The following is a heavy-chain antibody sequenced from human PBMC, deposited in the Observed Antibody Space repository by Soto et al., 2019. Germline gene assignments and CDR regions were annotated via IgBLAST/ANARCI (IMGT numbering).Heavy chain of an antibody. CDR3: AREGSYSAYNFAHGIQLWSFDF. CDR2: IFSNGST. D-gene: IGHD5-12*01. CDR1: GGSINTFY. Sequence: QVRLQESGPGLLKPSETLSLTCTVSGGSINTFYWSWVRQPAGKGLEWIGRIFSNGSTSFNPSLESRVAMSVDTSKNHFSLNLSSVTAADMAVYYCAREGSYSAYNFAHGIQLWSFDFWGQGALVTVSS. V-gene: IGHV4-4*07. J-gene: IGHJ4*02.